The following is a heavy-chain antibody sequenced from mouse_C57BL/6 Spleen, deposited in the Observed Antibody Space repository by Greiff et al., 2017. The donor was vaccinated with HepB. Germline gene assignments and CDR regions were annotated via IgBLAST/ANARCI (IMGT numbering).Heavy chain of an antibody. J-gene: IGHJ2*01. Sequence: EVKLVESGGGLVQPGGSLSLSCAASGFTFTDYYMSWVRQPPGKALEWLGFIRNKANGYTTEYSASVKGRFTISRDNSQSILYLQMNALRAEDSATYYCARSRPLYHFDYWGQGTTLTVSS. CDR2: IRNKANGYTT. CDR1: GFTFTDYY. V-gene: IGHV7-3*01. CDR3: ARSRPLYHFDY. D-gene: IGHD6-1*01.